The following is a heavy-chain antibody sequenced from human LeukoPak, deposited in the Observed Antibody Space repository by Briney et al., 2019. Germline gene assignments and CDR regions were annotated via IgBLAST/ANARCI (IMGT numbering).Heavy chain of an antibody. CDR3: ARERVRGRGGSCYPHWGRAV. CDR1: GFTFSSYS. D-gene: IGHD2-15*01. J-gene: IGHJ6*02. V-gene: IGHV3-21*01. Sequence: GGSLRLSCAASGFTFSSYSMNWVRQAPGKGLEWVSSISSSSSYIYYADSVKGRFTISRDNAKNSLYLQMNSLRAEDTAVYYCARERVRGRGGSCYPHWGRAVGGQGPTVTVSS. CDR2: ISSSSSYI.